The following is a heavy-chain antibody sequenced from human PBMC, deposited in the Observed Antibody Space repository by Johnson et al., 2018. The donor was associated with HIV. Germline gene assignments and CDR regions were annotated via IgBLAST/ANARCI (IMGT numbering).Heavy chain of an antibody. D-gene: IGHD6-13*01. CDR2: IDGNGGNK. Sequence: QVQLVESGGDLVKPGGSLRLSCAASGFTFSDYYMSWIRQAPGKGLEWVCGIDGNGGNKRYSDSVKGRFTISRDNSKNILYLQMNSLKTEDTAVYYCTTCSRSGAFDIWGQGTMVTVSS. V-gene: IGHV3-11*01. CDR3: TTCSRSGAFDI. CDR1: GFTFSDYY. J-gene: IGHJ3*02.